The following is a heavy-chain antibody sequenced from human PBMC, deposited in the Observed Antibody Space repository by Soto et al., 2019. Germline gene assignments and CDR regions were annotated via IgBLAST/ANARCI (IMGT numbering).Heavy chain of an antibody. CDR1: GFTFRTYA. Sequence: EVQLLESGGGLVQPEGSLRLSCAASGFTFRTYAMGWVRQAPGKGLEWVSAIDCTGGGTYYADSVKGRFTISRDNSKNTLFLQMNTLRAEDTAVYYCAKARVPNDSSGYYSIVLDYWGQGSLVTVSS. J-gene: IGHJ4*02. V-gene: IGHV3-23*01. CDR2: IDCTGGGT. CDR3: AKARVPNDSSGYYSIVLDY. D-gene: IGHD3-22*01.